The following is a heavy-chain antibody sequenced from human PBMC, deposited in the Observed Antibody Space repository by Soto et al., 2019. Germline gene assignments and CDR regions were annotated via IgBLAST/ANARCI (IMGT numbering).Heavy chain of an antibody. CDR2: IHHSGST. CDR1: GGTFDGYY. Sequence: PSETLSHTNNLYGGTFDGYYWRWIRQSPGKGLEWIGEIHHSGSTKYNPSLKSRVSLSVDTSTKQFSLKMTSMTAADGGVYYCARGVDSWSGYLFWGQGTPVTGSS. CDR3: ARGVDSWSGYLF. J-gene: IGHJ4*02. D-gene: IGHD3-3*01. V-gene: IGHV4-34*01.